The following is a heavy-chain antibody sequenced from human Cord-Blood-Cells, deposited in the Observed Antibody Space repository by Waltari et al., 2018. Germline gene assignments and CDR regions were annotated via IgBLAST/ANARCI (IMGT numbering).Heavy chain of an antibody. V-gene: IGHV4-31*03. J-gene: IGHJ4*02. CDR1: GGSISSGGYY. Sequence: QVQLQESGPGLVKPSQTLSLTCTVSGGSISSGGYYWSWIRQHPGKGLEWIGYIYYSGSTYYNPSPKSRVTISVDTSKNQVSLKLGSVTAADTAVYYCARARRDGYNPFDYWGQGTLVTVSS. D-gene: IGHD5-12*01. CDR3: ARARRDGYNPFDY. CDR2: IYYSGST.